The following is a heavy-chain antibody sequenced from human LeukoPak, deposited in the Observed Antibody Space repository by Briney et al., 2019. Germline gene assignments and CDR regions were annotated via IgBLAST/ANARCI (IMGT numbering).Heavy chain of an antibody. J-gene: IGHJ5*02. CDR1: GGSFSGYY. CDR2: INHSGST. Sequence: SETLSLTCAVYGGSFSGYYWSWIRKPPGKGLEWIGEINHSGSTNYNPSLKSRVTISVDTSKNQFSLKLSSVTAADTAVYYCATDRKEYSSSWYGVGNWFDPWGQGTLVTVPS. V-gene: IGHV4-34*01. CDR3: ATDRKEYSSSWYGVGNWFDP. D-gene: IGHD6-13*01.